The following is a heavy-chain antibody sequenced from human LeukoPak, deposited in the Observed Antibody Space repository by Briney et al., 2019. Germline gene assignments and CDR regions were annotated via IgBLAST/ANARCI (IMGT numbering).Heavy chain of an antibody. D-gene: IGHD3-3*01. CDR2: IHYSGGT. CDR1: GGSITSSSFY. V-gene: IGHV4-39*07. J-gene: IGHJ4*02. Sequence: PSETLSLTCTVSGGSITSSSFYWGWIRQPPGKGLEWIATIHYSGGTYYNPSLKSRVTISVDTSENQFSLKLTSVTAADTAVYYCARGRDFWSGHYDYWGQGTLVTVSS. CDR3: ARGRDFWSGHYDY.